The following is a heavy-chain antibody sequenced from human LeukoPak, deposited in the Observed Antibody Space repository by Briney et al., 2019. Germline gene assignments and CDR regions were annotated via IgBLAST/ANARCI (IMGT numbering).Heavy chain of an antibody. J-gene: IGHJ4*02. Sequence: ASVKVSCKASGYTFTGYYMHWVRQAPGQGLEWMGWINPNSGGTNYAQKFQGRVTMTRDTSISTAYMELSRLRSDDTAVYYCAREGESELLWAVGAHDYWGQGTLVTVSS. CDR1: GYTFTGYY. V-gene: IGHV1-2*02. CDR3: AREGESELLWAVGAHDY. D-gene: IGHD2-2*01. CDR2: INPNSGGT.